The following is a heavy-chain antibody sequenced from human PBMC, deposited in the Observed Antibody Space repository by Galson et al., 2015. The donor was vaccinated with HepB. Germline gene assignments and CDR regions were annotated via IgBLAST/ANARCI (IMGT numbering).Heavy chain of an antibody. CDR3: ARVGRTSGWYDDY. V-gene: IGHV3-48*01. D-gene: IGHD6-19*01. CDR1: GFMFSSYG. J-gene: IGHJ4*02. CDR2: ITGSSSHT. Sequence: SLRLSCAASGFMFSSYGMNWVRRAPGKGLEWVSHITGSSSHTYYVDSVKGRFTISRDNAKNSLYLQMKSLRGEDTAVYYCARVGRTSGWYDDYWGQGTLVTVSS.